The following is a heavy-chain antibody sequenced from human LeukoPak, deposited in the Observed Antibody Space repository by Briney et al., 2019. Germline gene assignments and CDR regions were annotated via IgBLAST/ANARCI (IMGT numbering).Heavy chain of an antibody. CDR2: INPNSGGT. D-gene: IGHD3-10*01. Sequence: AAVTVSCKASGYTFIGYYMYWVRQAPGRGVEWGGWINPNSGGTNYAQTFRGRVTITRDTTISTAYMGLSRLRSEDTAGYYCARDGGGSGSQYNWFDPWGQGTLVTVSS. CDR3: ARDGGGSGSQYNWFDP. J-gene: IGHJ5*02. V-gene: IGHV1-2*02. CDR1: GYTFIGYY.